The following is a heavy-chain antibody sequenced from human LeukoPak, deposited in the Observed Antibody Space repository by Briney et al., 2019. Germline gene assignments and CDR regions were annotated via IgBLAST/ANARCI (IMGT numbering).Heavy chain of an antibody. CDR2: INHSGST. D-gene: IGHD3-10*01. V-gene: IGHV4-34*01. CDR3: ARGHEVRGVISYYYYYYMDV. Sequence: PSETLSLTCAVYGGSFSGYYWSWIRQPPGKGLEWIGEINHSGSTNYNPSLKSRVTISVDTSKNQFSLKLSSVTAADTAVYYCARGHEVRGVISYYYYYYMDVWGKGTTVTVSS. J-gene: IGHJ6*03. CDR1: GGSFSGYY.